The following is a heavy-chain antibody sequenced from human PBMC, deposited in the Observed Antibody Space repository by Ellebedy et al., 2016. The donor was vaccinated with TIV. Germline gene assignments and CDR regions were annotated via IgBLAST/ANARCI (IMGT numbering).Heavy chain of an antibody. V-gene: IGHV3-13*01. CDR1: GFPFSSYD. D-gene: IGHD6-19*01. Sequence: PGGSLRLSCAASGFPFSSYDMHWVRQATGKGLEWVSAIGTAGDTYYPGSVKGRFTISRENAKNSLYLQMNSLRAEDTAVYYCARDRGMAGTSYWFDPWGQGTLVTVSS. CDR3: ARDRGMAGTSYWFDP. J-gene: IGHJ5*02. CDR2: IGTAGDT.